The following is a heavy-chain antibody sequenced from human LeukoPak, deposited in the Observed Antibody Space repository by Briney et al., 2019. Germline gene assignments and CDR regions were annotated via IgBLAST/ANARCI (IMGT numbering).Heavy chain of an antibody. V-gene: IGHV4-34*01. CDR3: ARVGSGWYIDY. D-gene: IGHD6-19*01. CDR1: GGSFSGYY. Sequence: SETLSLTCAVYGGSFSGYYWSWIRQPPGKGLEWIGEINHSGSTNYNPSPKSRVTISVDTSKNQFSLKLSSVTAADTAVYYCARVGSGWYIDYWGQGTLVTVSS. J-gene: IGHJ4*02. CDR2: INHSGST.